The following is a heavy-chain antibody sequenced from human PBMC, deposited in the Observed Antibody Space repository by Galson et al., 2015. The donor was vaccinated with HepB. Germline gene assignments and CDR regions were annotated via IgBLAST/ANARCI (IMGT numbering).Heavy chain of an antibody. V-gene: IGHV3-15*01. CDR2: IKSKTDGGTT. Sequence: SLRLSCAASGFTVSSNYMSWVRQAPGKGLEWVGRIKSKTDGGTTDYAAPVKGRFTISVDKSVNTVYLQWRGLKASDTAIYYCARHLSPLYWYIDLWGRGTLVTVSS. J-gene: IGHJ2*01. D-gene: IGHD2/OR15-2a*01. CDR3: ARHLSPLYWYIDL. CDR1: GFTVSSNY.